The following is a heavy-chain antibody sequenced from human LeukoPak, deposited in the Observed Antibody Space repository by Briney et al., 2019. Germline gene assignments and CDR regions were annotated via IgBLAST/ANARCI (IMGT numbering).Heavy chain of an antibody. D-gene: IGHD6-19*01. J-gene: IGHJ4*02. CDR2: MYSFGNT. V-gene: IGHV3-53*05. CDR3: ARGWYSSGWYVSDY. CDR1: EFTVSSTY. Sequence: GGSLRLSCAVSEFTVSSTYMSWVRQAPGKGLEWVSLMYSFGNTYYADSVKGRFTISRDNSKNTLYLQMNSLRSEDTAVYYCARGWYSSGWYVSDYWGQGTLVTVSS.